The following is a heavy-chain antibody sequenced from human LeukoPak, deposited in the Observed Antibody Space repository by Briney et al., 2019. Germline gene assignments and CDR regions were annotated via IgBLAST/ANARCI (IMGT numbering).Heavy chain of an antibody. CDR2: ISYDGSNK. Sequence: GGSLRLSCAASGFTFNSYAIHWVRQAPGKGLEWVAVISYDGSNKYYADSVKGRFTISRDNSKNTLYLQMNSLRAEDTAVYYCARATRIAVFDYWGQGTLVTVSS. J-gene: IGHJ4*02. CDR3: ARATRIAVFDY. D-gene: IGHD6-19*01. CDR1: GFTFNSYA. V-gene: IGHV3-30*14.